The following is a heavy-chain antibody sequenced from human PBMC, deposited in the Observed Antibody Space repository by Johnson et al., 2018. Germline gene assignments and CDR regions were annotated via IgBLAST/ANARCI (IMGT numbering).Heavy chain of an antibody. CDR3: ASLWVGVDAEYFQH. D-gene: IGHD2-21*01. CDR2: INLDGSGT. Sequence: EVQLLETGGGVVQPGRSLRLSCAASGFTFSSYWMHWVRQAPGKGLVWVSRINLDGSGTTYADSVKGRFTISRDNAKNTLFLQMNSLRVEDTAVYYCASLWVGVDAEYFQHWGQGTLVTVSS. J-gene: IGHJ1*01. V-gene: IGHV3-74*02. CDR1: GFTFSSYW.